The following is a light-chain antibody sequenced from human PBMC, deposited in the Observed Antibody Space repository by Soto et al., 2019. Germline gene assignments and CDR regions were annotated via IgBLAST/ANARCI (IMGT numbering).Light chain of an antibody. CDR3: QHYNNWPLT. CDR1: QSVSSN. Sequence: EIVMTQSPATLSVSRGERATFSCRASQSVSSNLAWYQQKPGQAPRLLIYGASTRATGIPARFSGSGSGTEFTLTISSLQSEDFAVYYCQHYNNWPLTFGGGTKVDIK. CDR2: GAS. J-gene: IGKJ4*01. V-gene: IGKV3-15*01.